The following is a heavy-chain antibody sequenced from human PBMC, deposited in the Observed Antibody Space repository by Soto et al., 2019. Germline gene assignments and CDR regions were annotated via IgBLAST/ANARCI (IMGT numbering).Heavy chain of an antibody. J-gene: IGHJ6*02. CDR3: ARVVDGSYGDYYYYYGMDV. CDR2: ISSSSSYI. V-gene: IGHV3-21*01. CDR1: GFTFSSYS. D-gene: IGHD1-26*01. Sequence: PGGSLRLSCAASGFTFSSYSINWVRQAPGKGLEWVSSISSSSSYIYYADSVKGRFTISRDNAKNSLYLQMNSLRAEDTAVYYCARVVDGSYGDYYYYYGMDVWGQGTTVTVSS.